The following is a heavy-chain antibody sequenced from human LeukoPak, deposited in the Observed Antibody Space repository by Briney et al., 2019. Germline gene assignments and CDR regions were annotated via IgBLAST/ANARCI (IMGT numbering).Heavy chain of an antibody. CDR3: ARVYRYCSGGSCLLDNGMDV. V-gene: IGHV4-34*01. CDR1: GGSSSGYY. D-gene: IGHD2-15*01. J-gene: IGHJ6*02. Sequence: PSETLSLTCAVYGGSSSGYYWSWIRQPPGKGLEWIGEINHSGSTNYNPSLKSRVTISVDTSKNQFSLKLSSVTAADTAVYYCARVYRYCSGGSCLLDNGMDVWGQGTTVTVSS. CDR2: INHSGST.